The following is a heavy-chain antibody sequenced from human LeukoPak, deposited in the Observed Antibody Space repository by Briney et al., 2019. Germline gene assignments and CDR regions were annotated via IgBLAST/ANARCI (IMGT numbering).Heavy chain of an antibody. V-gene: IGHV4-4*07. CDR3: ARVGNKYYDFWSGYYGWFDP. D-gene: IGHD3-3*01. Sequence: PSETLSLTCTVSGGSISSYYWSWIRQPAGKGLEWIGRIYTSGSTNYNPSLKSRVTMSVDTSKSQFSLKLSSVTAADTAVYYCARVGNKYYDFWSGYYGWFDPWGQGTLVTVSS. J-gene: IGHJ5*02. CDR1: GGSISSYY. CDR2: IYTSGST.